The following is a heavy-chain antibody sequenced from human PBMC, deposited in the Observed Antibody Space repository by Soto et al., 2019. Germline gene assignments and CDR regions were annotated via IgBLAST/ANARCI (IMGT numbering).Heavy chain of an antibody. Sequence: GGSLRLSCAASGFTFSSYAMSWVRQAPGKGLEWVSAISGSGGSTYYADSVKGRFTISRDNFKNTLYLQINSLRAEDTAVYYCAKKGHFDWLLYPYYFDYWGQGTLVTVSS. CDR3: AKKGHFDWLLYPYYFDY. CDR1: GFTFSSYA. V-gene: IGHV3-23*01. CDR2: ISGSGGST. D-gene: IGHD3-9*01. J-gene: IGHJ4*02.